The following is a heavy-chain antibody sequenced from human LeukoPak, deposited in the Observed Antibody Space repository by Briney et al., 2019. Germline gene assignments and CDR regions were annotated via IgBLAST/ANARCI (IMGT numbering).Heavy chain of an antibody. Sequence: GESLRLSCAASGFTFSDYYMSWIRQAPGKGLEWVSYINTSGRTIYFADSVKGRFTISRDNAKNSLYLQMNSLRAEDTAVYYCARHGPKWELDYWGQGTLVTVSS. J-gene: IGHJ4*02. CDR1: GFTFSDYY. CDR3: ARHGPKWELDY. CDR2: INTSGRTI. D-gene: IGHD1-26*01. V-gene: IGHV3-11*01.